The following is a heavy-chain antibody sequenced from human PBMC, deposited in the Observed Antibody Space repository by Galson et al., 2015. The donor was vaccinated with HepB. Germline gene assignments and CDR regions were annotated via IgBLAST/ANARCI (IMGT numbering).Heavy chain of an antibody. J-gene: IGHJ4*02. Sequence: SLRLSCAASGFTFSSYGMHWVRQAPGKGLEWVAHIWYDGSNKYYGDSVKGRITISRDNSQNTLYLQMNSLKTEDTAVYYCTTYRYYDILTGYRVFDNWGQGTLVTVSS. D-gene: IGHD3-9*01. CDR2: IWYDGSNK. CDR1: GFTFSSYG. V-gene: IGHV3-33*01. CDR3: TTYRYYDILTGYRVFDN.